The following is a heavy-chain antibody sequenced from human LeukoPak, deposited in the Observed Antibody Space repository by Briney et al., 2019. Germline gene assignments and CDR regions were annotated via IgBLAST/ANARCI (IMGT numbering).Heavy chain of an antibody. CDR1: GFTFSSYS. Sequence: GGSLRLSCVVSGFTFSSYSVNWVRQAPGKGLERVSGISPNGVITYYADSVKGRFTISRDNSKGTVYLQMNSLRPEDTAVYYCAKDDAWLQYGNWGRGTLVTVSS. V-gene: IGHV3-23*01. D-gene: IGHD5-24*01. CDR2: ISPNGVIT. CDR3: AKDDAWLQYGN. J-gene: IGHJ4*02.